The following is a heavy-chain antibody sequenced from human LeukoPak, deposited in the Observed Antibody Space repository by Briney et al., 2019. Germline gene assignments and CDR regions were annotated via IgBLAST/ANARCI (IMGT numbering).Heavy chain of an antibody. CDR2: ISFDGSQK. J-gene: IGHJ4*02. Sequence: PGGSLRLSCAASGFTFSTYAMSWVRQAAGKGLEWVALISFDGSQKYYADSVKGRFTISRDNSKSTVYLQMNSLRAEDTAVYYCARGDKSSGWYFSDYWGQGTLVTVSS. V-gene: IGHV3-33*08. CDR1: GFTFSTYA. D-gene: IGHD6-19*01. CDR3: ARGDKSSGWYFSDY.